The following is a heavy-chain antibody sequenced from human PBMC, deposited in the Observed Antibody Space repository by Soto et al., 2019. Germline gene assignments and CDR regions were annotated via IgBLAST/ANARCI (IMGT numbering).Heavy chain of an antibody. V-gene: IGHV3-74*01. Sequence: GGSLRLSCAASGFTFSSYGMHWVRQAPGKGLVWVSRINSDGRSTSYADSVKGRFTSSRDNAKNTLYLQMNSLRAEDTAVYYCARAPYGDYFWSFDIWGRGTLVTVSS. CDR3: ARAPYGDYFWSFDI. CDR1: GFTFSSYG. CDR2: INSDGRST. J-gene: IGHJ2*01. D-gene: IGHD4-17*01.